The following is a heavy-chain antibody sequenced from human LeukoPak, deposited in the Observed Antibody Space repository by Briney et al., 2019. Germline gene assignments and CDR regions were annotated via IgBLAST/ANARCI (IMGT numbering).Heavy chain of an antibody. CDR2: IYHIRRT. Sequence: SETLSLTCTVSGYSISSGYYWGWIRQPPGKGLAWIGSIYHIRRTYYNPSLKSRVTISVDTSKNQFSLKLSSVTAADTAVYYCARRARHMVRGALPRPNWFDPWGQGTLVTVSS. CDR3: ARRARHMVRGALPRPNWFDP. D-gene: IGHD3-10*01. V-gene: IGHV4-38-2*02. CDR1: GYSISSGYY. J-gene: IGHJ5*02.